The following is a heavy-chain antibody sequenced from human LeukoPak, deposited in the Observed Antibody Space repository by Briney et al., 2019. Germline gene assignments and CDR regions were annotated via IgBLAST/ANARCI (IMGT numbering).Heavy chain of an antibody. CDR3: ARAIRYYYDSSGYYSDY. J-gene: IGHJ4*02. CDR1: GYTFTSYG. Sequence: GASVKVSCKASGYTFTSYGISWVQQAPGQGLEWMGWISAYNGNTNYAQKLQGRVTMTTDTSTSTAYMELRSLRSDDTAVYYCARAIRYYYDSSGYYSDYWGQGTLVTVSS. CDR2: ISAYNGNT. V-gene: IGHV1-18*01. D-gene: IGHD3-22*01.